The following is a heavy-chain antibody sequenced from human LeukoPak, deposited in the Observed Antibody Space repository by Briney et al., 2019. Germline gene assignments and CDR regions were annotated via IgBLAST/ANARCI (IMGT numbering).Heavy chain of an antibody. J-gene: IGHJ5*02. CDR2: INTNTGNP. D-gene: IGHD2-21*02. Sequence: GASVKVSCKASGYTSTSYAMNWVRQAPGQGLEWMGWINTNTGNPTYAQGFTGRFVFSLDTSVSTAYLQISSLKAEDTAVYYCARDLCGGDCYKNWFDPWGQGTLVTVSS. V-gene: IGHV7-4-1*02. CDR3: ARDLCGGDCYKNWFDP. CDR1: GYTSTSYA.